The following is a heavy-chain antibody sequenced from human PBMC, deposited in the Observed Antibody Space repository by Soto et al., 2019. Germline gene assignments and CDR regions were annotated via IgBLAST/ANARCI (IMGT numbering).Heavy chain of an antibody. Sequence: GGSLRLSCAASGFTCSSCALSWVRQAPGKGLEWVSAISGSGGSTYYADSVKGRFTISRDNSKNTLYLQMNSLRAEDTAVYYCAKARLHLWFQAPDNWGQAALVTASS. V-gene: IGHV3-23*01. CDR2: ISGSGGST. D-gene: IGHD5-18*01. CDR3: AKARLHLWFQAPDN. CDR1: GFTCSSCA. J-gene: IGHJ4*02.